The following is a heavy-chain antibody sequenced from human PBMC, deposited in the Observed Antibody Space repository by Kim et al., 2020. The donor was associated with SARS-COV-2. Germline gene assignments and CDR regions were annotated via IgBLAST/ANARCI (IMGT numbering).Heavy chain of an antibody. CDR1: GFTFSSYS. D-gene: IGHD1-7*01. Sequence: GGSLRLSCAASGFTFSSYSMNWVRQAPGKGLEWVSYISSSSSTIYYADSVKGRFTISRDNAKNSLYLQMNSLRDEDTAVYYCARDVGGYWNYEVEYYFDYWGQGTLVTVSS. J-gene: IGHJ4*02. CDR2: ISSSSSTI. V-gene: IGHV3-48*02. CDR3: ARDVGGYWNYEVEYYFDY.